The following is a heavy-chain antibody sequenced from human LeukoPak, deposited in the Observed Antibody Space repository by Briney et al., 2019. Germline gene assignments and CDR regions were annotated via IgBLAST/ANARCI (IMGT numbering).Heavy chain of an antibody. CDR3: ARVTIGANCSSTSCRYYYYMDA. Sequence: SETLSLTCTVSGGSISSYYWSWIRQPPGKGLEWIGYIYYSGSTNYNPSLKSRVTISVDTSKNQFSLKLSSVTAADTAVYYCARVTIGANCSSTSCRYYYYMDAWGKGTTVTVSS. V-gene: IGHV4-59*08. CDR2: IYYSGST. D-gene: IGHD2-2*01. CDR1: GGSISSYY. J-gene: IGHJ6*03.